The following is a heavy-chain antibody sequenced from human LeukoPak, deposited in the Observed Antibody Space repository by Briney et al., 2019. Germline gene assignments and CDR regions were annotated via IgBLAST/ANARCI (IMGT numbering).Heavy chain of an antibody. V-gene: IGHV3-53*01. J-gene: IGHJ3*02. CDR3: AREENGGVYDDGFDI. CDR2: IRTGGDT. Sequence: GGSLRLSCAASGFTVKKNFMYWVRQAPGKGLEWVSVIRTGGDTHYADSVKGRFSISRDDSKNTIYLQMNSLRAEDTAVYYCAREENGGVYDDGFDIWGQGAMVIVSS. CDR1: GFTVKKNF. D-gene: IGHD5/OR15-5a*01.